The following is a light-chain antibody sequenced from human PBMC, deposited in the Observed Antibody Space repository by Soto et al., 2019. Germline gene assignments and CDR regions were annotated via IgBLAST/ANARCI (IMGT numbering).Light chain of an antibody. Sequence: DTQMTQSPSSLSASVGDRISITCRASQTVSTYLNWYQQKPGKAPTLLISATSTLQSGVPSRFSGSGSGTEFTLTITSLQPEDFETYYCQQAYTTPRTFGQGTKVDIK. CDR3: QQAYTTPRT. V-gene: IGKV1-39*01. CDR2: ATS. J-gene: IGKJ1*01. CDR1: QTVSTY.